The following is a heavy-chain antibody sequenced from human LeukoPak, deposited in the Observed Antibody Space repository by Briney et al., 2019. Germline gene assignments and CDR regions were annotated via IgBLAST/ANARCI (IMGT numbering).Heavy chain of an antibody. CDR1: GFTFSSYA. D-gene: IGHD2-2*01. CDR2: ISGSGGST. V-gene: IGHV3-23*01. J-gene: IGHJ4*02. CDR3: AKGRSVVIVPAAKVFDY. Sequence: GGSLRLSCAASGFTFSSYAMSWVRQAPGKRLEWVSAISGSGGSTYYADSVKGRFTISRDNSKNTLYLQMNSLRAEDTAVYYCAKGRSVVIVPAAKVFDYWGQGTLVTVSS.